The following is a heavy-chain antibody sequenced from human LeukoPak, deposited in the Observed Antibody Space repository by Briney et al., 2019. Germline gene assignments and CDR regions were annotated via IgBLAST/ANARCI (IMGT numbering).Heavy chain of an antibody. J-gene: IGHJ4*02. CDR1: GFIFTNYF. CDR3: ATDRGWRTSGYYLYYFEY. Sequence: GGSLRLSCEASGFIFTNYFMSWVRQAPGKGLEWVASIKHDGSEKYYVDSVRGRFTIFRDNTMNSLYLQMSSLRAEDTAVYYCATDRGWRTSGYYLYYFEYWGQGTLVTYSS. V-gene: IGHV3-7*01. D-gene: IGHD3-3*01. CDR2: IKHDGSEK.